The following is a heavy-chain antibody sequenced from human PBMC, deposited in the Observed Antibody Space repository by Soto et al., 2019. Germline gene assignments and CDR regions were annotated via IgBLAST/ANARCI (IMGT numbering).Heavy chain of an antibody. CDR2: TSASNGNT. D-gene: IGHD3-22*01. Sequence: ASLKVSCKASGYTFTSYGISWVRQAPGQGLEWMGWTSASNGNTNYAQKFQGRVTMTTDTSTSTAYMELRSLRSDDTAVYYCARDSSGYYRGMYNWFDSWGKGTLVTVSS. V-gene: IGHV1-18*01. CDR3: ARDSSGYYRGMYNWFDS. J-gene: IGHJ5*01. CDR1: GYTFTSYG.